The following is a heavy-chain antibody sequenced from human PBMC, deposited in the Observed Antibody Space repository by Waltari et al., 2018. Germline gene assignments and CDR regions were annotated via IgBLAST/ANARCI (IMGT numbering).Heavy chain of an antibody. Sequence: QVQLVQSGAEVKKPGASVKVSCKASGYTFTSYDINWVRQATGQGLEWMGWMNPNSGNTGYAQKFQGRVTMTRNTSISTAYMELSSLRSEDTAVYYCARDMSYYGSGKSSSGYWGQGTLVTVSS. D-gene: IGHD3-10*01. J-gene: IGHJ4*02. CDR3: ARDMSYYGSGKSSSGY. V-gene: IGHV1-8*01. CDR1: GYTFTSYD. CDR2: MNPNSGNT.